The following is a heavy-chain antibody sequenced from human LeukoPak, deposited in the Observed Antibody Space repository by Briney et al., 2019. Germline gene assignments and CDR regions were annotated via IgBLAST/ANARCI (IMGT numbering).Heavy chain of an antibody. CDR1: GGSTTSYY. CDR3: AREFSGTSIAARVFDS. V-gene: IGHV4-4*07. D-gene: IGHD6-6*01. CDR2: IHTSGST. Sequence: SETLSLTCTVSGGSTTSYYWTYIRQPAGKGPEWIGRIHTSGSTNYNPSLKSRVTMSVDTSKNQFSLNLSSVTAADTAMYYCAREFSGTSIAARVFDSWGQGTLVTVSS. J-gene: IGHJ4*02.